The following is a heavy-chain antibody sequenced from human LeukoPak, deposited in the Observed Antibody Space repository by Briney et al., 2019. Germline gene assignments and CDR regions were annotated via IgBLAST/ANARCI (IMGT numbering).Heavy chain of an antibody. CDR3: AGGDYEIDY. CDR2: IYYSGST. J-gene: IGHJ4*02. D-gene: IGHD4-17*01. V-gene: IGHV4-59*01. Sequence: PSETLSLTCTVSGGSISSYYWSWIRQPPGKGLEWIGYIYYSGSTNYNPSLKSRVTISVDTSKNQFSLKLSSVTAADTAVYYCAGGDYEIDYWGQGTLVTVSS. CDR1: GGSISSYY.